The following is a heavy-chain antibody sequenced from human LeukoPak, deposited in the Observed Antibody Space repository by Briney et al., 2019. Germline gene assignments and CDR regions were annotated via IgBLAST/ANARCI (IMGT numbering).Heavy chain of an antibody. CDR1: GFTFSSYS. CDR3: ARECYYDSSGYYYSVLGY. Sequence: GGSLRLSCAASGFTFSSYSMNWVRQAPGKGLEWVSSISSSSSYIYYADSVKGRFTISRDNAKNSLYLQMNSLRAEDTAVYYCARECYYDSSGYYYSVLGYWGQEPWSPSPQ. CDR2: ISSSSSYI. V-gene: IGHV3-21*01. D-gene: IGHD3-22*01. J-gene: IGHJ4*01.